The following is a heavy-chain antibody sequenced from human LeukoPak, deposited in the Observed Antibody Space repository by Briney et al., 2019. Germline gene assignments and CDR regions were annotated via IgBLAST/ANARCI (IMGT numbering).Heavy chain of an antibody. D-gene: IGHD2-2*01. CDR2: ISGSGGST. CDR3: AKDWGYCSSTSCYYNWFDP. J-gene: IGHJ5*02. Sequence: GGSLRPSCTASGFTFSSYAMSWVRQAPGKGLEWVSAISGSGGSTYYADSVKGRFTISRDNSKNTLYLQMNSLRAEDTAVYYCAKDWGYCSSTSCYYNWFDPWCQGTLVTVSS. V-gene: IGHV3-23*01. CDR1: GFTFSSYA.